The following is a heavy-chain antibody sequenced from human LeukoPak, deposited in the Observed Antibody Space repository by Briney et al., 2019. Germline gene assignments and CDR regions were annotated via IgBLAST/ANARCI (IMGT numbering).Heavy chain of an antibody. J-gene: IGHJ5*02. Sequence: ASVKVSCKASGYTFTSYGITWVRQAPGQGLEWMGWIGTYNDNTNHAQKLQGRVTMTTDTSTSTAYMELRSLRSDDTAVYYCARGGEHSSSWYTQYWFDPWGQGTLVTVSS. V-gene: IGHV1-18*01. D-gene: IGHD6-13*01. CDR1: GYTFTSYG. CDR2: IGTYNDNT. CDR3: ARGGEHSSSWYTQYWFDP.